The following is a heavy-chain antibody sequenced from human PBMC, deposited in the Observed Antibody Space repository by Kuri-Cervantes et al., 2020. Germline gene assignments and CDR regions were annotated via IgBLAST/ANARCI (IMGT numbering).Heavy chain of an antibody. J-gene: IGHJ5*02. Sequence: ASVKVSCKVSGYTLTELSMHWVRQAPGKGLEWMGGFDPEDGETIYAQKFQGRVTMTEDTSTDTAYMELSSLRSEDTAVYCCARGDCDGHGDWFDPWGQGTLVTVSS. CDR2: FDPEDGET. D-gene: IGHD2-21*01. CDR1: GYTLTELS. V-gene: IGHV1-24*01. CDR3: ARGDCDGHGDWFDP.